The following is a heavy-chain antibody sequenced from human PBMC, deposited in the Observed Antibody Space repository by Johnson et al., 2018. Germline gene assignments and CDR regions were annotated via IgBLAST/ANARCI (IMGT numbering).Heavy chain of an antibody. D-gene: IGHD6-19*01. V-gene: IGHV3-30*18. CDR2: ISYDGSNT. Sequence: QVQLVESGGGVVQPGRSLRLSCAASGFAFNTYGIHWVRQAPGKGLEWVAVISYDGSNTYYADSVKGRFTISRDNSKNMVYLEMNSLRAEEPAVYYCAKWMGWYLGYFYYYMDVWGKGTTVTVSS. CDR1: GFAFNTYG. J-gene: IGHJ6*03. CDR3: AKWMGWYLGYFYYYMDV.